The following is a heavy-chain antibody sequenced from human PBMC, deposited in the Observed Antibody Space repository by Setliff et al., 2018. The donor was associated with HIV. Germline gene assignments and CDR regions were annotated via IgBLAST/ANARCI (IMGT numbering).Heavy chain of an antibody. J-gene: IGHJ6*03. D-gene: IGHD3-10*01. V-gene: IGHV4-61*02. Sequence: SETLSLTCTVSGGSISSDGYYWSWIRQPAGKGLEWIGRISTTWSTNYTPSLKSRVTISVDTSKNQFSLKLSSVTAADTAVYFCARDRRYYGSGSYPPFYYYYMDVWGKGTTVTVSS. CDR1: GGSISSDGYY. CDR2: ISTTWST. CDR3: ARDRRYYGSGSYPPFYYYYMDV.